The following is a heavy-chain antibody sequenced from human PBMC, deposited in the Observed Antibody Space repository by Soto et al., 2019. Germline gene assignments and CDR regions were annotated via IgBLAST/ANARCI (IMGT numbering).Heavy chain of an antibody. J-gene: IGHJ6*02. CDR1: GFTFSSYA. Sequence: GGSLRLSCAASGFTFSSYAMSWVRQSPGKGLEWVSAISGSGGSTYYADSVKGRFTISRDNSKNTLYLQMNSLRAEDTAVYYCAANRGFHYYGMDVWGQGTTVTVSS. CDR3: AANRGFHYYGMDV. D-gene: IGHD3-10*01. CDR2: ISGSGGST. V-gene: IGHV3-23*01.